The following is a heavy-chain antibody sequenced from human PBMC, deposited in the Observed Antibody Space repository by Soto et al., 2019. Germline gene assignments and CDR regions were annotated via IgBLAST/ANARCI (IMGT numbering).Heavy chain of an antibody. CDR2: IYYSGST. J-gene: IGHJ6*02. CDR3: ARDFGQWPSPLYGMDV. V-gene: IGHV4-30-4*01. Sequence: SETLSLTCTVSGGSISSGDYYWSWIRQPPGKGLEWIGYIYYSGSTYYNPSLKSRVTISVDTSKNQFSLKLSSVTAADTAVYYCARDFGQWPSPLYGMDVWGQGTTVTVSS. CDR1: GGSISSGDYY. D-gene: IGHD6-19*01.